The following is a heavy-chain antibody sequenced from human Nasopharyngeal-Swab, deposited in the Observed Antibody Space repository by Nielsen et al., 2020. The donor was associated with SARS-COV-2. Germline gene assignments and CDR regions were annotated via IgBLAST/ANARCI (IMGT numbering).Heavy chain of an antibody. J-gene: IGHJ5*02. CDR2: FDPEDGET. V-gene: IGHV1-24*01. D-gene: IGHD1-26*01. CDR3: ATASPIEGADNWFDP. Sequence: ASVKVSCKVSGYTLTELSMHWVRQAPGKGLEWMGGFDPEDGETIYAQKFQGRVTMTEDTSTDTAYMELSSLRSEDTAVYYCATASPIEGADNWFDPWGQGTLVTVSS. CDR1: GYTLTELS.